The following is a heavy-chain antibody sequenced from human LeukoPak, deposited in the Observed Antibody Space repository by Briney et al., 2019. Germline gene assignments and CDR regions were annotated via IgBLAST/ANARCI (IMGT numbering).Heavy chain of an antibody. Sequence: GGSLRLSCAASGFTFSDHYMDWVRQAPGKGLEWVGRTRIKANSYTTEYAASVKGRFTISRDDSKNSLYLQMNSLRGEDTAVYYCARDHDNITLYPGVADTWGQGTLVTVSS. CDR2: TRIKANSYTT. CDR1: GFTFSDHY. CDR3: ARDHDNITLYPGVADT. D-gene: IGHD2/OR15-2a*01. V-gene: IGHV3-72*01. J-gene: IGHJ5*02.